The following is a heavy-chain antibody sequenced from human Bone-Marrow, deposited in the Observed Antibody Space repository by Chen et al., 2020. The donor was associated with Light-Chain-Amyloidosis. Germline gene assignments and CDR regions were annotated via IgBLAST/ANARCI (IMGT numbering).Heavy chain of an antibody. Sequence: EVQLEQSGPEVKKPGESLKISCKGSGYTFPNYWIGWVRQMPGKGLEGMGVIYPDDADTRDSPSFEGQVTISADKSITTAYLQWRSLKASDTAMYYCARRRDGYNLDYWGQGTLVTVSS. CDR3: ARRRDGYNLDY. CDR2: IYPDDADT. V-gene: IGHV5-51*01. CDR1: GYTFPNYW. J-gene: IGHJ4*02. D-gene: IGHD5-12*01.